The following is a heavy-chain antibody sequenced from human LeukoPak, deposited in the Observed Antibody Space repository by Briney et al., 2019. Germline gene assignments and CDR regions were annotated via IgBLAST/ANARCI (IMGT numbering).Heavy chain of an antibody. CDR1: GYPFTSYD. Sequence: ASVKVSCKASGYPFTSYDINWVRQATGQGLEWMGWMNPNSGNTGYAQKFQGRVTMTRNTSISTAYMELSSLRSEDTAVYYCAGGKVTIFGVVIIDYYYYGMDVWGQGTTVTVSS. CDR2: MNPNSGNT. D-gene: IGHD3-3*01. CDR3: AGGKVTIFGVVIIDYYYYGMDV. V-gene: IGHV1-8*01. J-gene: IGHJ6*02.